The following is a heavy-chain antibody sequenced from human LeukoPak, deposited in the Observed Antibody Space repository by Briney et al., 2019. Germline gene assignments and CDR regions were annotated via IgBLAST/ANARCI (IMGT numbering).Heavy chain of an antibody. J-gene: IGHJ4*02. CDR1: GYTFTGYH. CDR2: INPSGGST. V-gene: IGHV1-46*01. Sequence: ASVKVSCTASGYTFTGYHMHWVRQAPGQGLEWMGIINPSGGSTSYAQKFQGRVTMTRDTSTNTVYMELSSLRSEDTAVYFCARATLSDYYFNYWGQGTLVTVSS. CDR3: ARATLSDYYFNY.